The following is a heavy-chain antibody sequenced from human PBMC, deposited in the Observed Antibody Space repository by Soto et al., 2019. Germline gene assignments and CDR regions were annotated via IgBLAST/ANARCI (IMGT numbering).Heavy chain of an antibody. CDR1: GFTFSSYA. V-gene: IGHV3-23*01. D-gene: IGHD2-2*01. CDR3: AKLGGCSSTSCYAFDI. J-gene: IGHJ3*02. Sequence: EVQLLESGGGLVQPGGSLRLSCAASGFTFSSYAMSWVRQAPGKGLEWVSAISGSGGSTYCADSVKGRFTISRDNSKNTLYLQMNSLRAEDTAVYYCAKLGGCSSTSCYAFDIWGQGTMVTVSS. CDR2: ISGSGGST.